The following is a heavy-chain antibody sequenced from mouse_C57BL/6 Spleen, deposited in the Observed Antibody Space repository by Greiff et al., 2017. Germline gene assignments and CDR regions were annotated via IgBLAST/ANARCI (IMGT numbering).Heavy chain of an antibody. CDR2: ISYDGSN. CDR3: AREGLRPGFYAMDY. Sequence: ESGPGLVKPSQSLSLTCSVTGYSITSGYYWNWIRQFPGNKLEWMGYISYDGSNNYNPSLKNRISITRDTSKNQFFLKLNSVTTEDTATYYCAREGLRPGFYAMDYWGQGTSVTVSS. J-gene: IGHJ4*01. CDR1: GYSITSGYY. D-gene: IGHD2-4*01. V-gene: IGHV3-6*01.